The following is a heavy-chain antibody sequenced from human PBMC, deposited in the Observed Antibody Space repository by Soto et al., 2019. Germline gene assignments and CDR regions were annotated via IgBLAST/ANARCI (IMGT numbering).Heavy chain of an antibody. CDR2: IYPGDPDT. D-gene: IGHD3-10*01. Sequence: GESLKISCKGSGYSFTSYWIGWVRQMPGKGLEWMGIIYPGDPDTRYSPSFQGQVTISADKSISTAYLQWSSLKASDTAMYYCARHPQITMVRGVIPSGAFDIWGQGTMVTVSS. J-gene: IGHJ3*02. V-gene: IGHV5-51*01. CDR1: GYSFTSYW. CDR3: ARHPQITMVRGVIPSGAFDI.